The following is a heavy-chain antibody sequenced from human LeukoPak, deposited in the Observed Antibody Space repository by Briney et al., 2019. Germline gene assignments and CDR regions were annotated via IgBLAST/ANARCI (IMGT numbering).Heavy chain of an antibody. J-gene: IGHJ4*02. V-gene: IGHV1-18*01. CDR3: ARDKNYRFDY. CDR1: GYTFTSNG. CDR2: ISANSGNT. Sequence: GASVKVSCKASGYTFTSNGISWVRQAPGKGLEGMGWISANSGNTNYAQKMQGRVTMTTETSSSTAYMELRNLRSDDTAVYYCARDKNYRFDYWGQGTLVTVSS. D-gene: IGHD5-24*01.